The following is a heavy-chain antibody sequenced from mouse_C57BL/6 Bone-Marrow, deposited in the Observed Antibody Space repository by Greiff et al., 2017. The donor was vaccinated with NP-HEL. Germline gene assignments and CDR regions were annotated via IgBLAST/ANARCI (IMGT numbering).Heavy chain of an antibody. D-gene: IGHD1-1*01. CDR3: ARRGTSTVAMDY. CDR2: INPNNGGT. V-gene: IGHV1-18*01. J-gene: IGHJ4*01. CDR1: GYTFTDYN. Sequence: EVKLQESGPELVKPGASVKIPCKASGYTFTDYNMDWVKQSHGKSLEWIGDINPNNGGTIYNQKFKGKATLTVDKSSSTAYMELRSLTSEDTAVYYCARRGTSTVAMDYWGQGTSVTVSS.